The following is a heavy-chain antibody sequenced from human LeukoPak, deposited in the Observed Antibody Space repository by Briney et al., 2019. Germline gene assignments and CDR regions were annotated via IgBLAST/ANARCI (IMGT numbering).Heavy chain of an antibody. CDR1: GFTFSRFW. D-gene: IGHD1-26*01. Sequence: GGSLRLSCAASGFTFSRFWMHWVRQAPGKGLVWVSRINTDGSNTIYADSVKGRFTISRDNAKNTLYLQMNSLRAEDTAVYYCARDRSIAGPTTADYWGQGTLVTVSS. CDR2: INTDGSNT. CDR3: ARDRSIAGPTTADY. J-gene: IGHJ4*02. V-gene: IGHV3-74*01.